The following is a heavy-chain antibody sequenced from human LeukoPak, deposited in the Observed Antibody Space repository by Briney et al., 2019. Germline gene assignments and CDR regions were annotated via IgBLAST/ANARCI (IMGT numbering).Heavy chain of an antibody. Sequence: PSETLSLTCTVSGDSIRSYHWSWVRHVPGKGLVWISRISNDVISTISTSYADSVKGRFTISRDNAKNTLYLQMNSLIAEDTAVYYCARAVAGTRNAFDLWGQGTMVTVSS. CDR2: ISNDVIST. V-gene: IGHV3-74*01. J-gene: IGHJ3*01. CDR3: ARAVAGTRNAFDL. CDR1: GDSIRSYH. D-gene: IGHD6-19*01.